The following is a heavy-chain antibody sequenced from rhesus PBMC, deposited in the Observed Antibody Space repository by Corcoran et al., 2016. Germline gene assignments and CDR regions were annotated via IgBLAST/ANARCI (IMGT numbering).Heavy chain of an antibody. D-gene: IGHD3-9*01. CDR3: ARLPYYSNYFDY. V-gene: IGHV4-106*01. CDR2: IYGSGGGT. CDR1: GGSISSNY. J-gene: IGHJ4*01. Sequence: QLQLQESGPGLVKPSETLSLTCAVSGGSISSNYWSWIRQPPGKGLEWIGYIYGSGGGTNYNPSLKNRVTISIDTSKNQFSLKLGSVTAADTAVYYCARLPYYSNYFDYWGQGVLVTVSS.